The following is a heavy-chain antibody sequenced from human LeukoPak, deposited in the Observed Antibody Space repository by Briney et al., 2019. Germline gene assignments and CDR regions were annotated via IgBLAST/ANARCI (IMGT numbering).Heavy chain of an antibody. J-gene: IGHJ4*02. CDR1: GFTFTNAW. V-gene: IGHV3-15*07. D-gene: IGHD5-18*01. CDR3: TTAPGAWIQLFY. CDR2: ITSKSDGGTT. Sequence: PGRSLRLSCAASGFTFTNAWMNWVRLAPGKGLEWVGLITSKSDGGTTHYAAPVKGRFTISRDDSKNTLFMQMNSLKTEDTGVYYCTTAPGAWIQLFYWGQGTLVTVSS.